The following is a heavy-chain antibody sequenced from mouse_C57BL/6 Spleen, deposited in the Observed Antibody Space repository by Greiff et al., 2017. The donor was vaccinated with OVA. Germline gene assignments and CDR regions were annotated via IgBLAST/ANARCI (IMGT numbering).Heavy chain of an antibody. CDR2: ISSGSSTI. Sequence: EVKLVESGGGLVKPGGSLKLSCAASGFTFSDYGMHWVRQAPEKGLEWVAYISSGSSTIYYADTVKGRFTISRDNAKNTLFLQMTSLRSEDTAMYYCARGNPYYAMDYWGQGTSVTVSS. CDR1: GFTFSDYG. CDR3: ARGNPYYAMDY. D-gene: IGHD2-1*01. J-gene: IGHJ4*01. V-gene: IGHV5-17*01.